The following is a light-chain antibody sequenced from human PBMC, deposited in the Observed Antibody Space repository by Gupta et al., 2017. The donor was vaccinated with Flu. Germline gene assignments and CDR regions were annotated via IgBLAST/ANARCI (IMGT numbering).Light chain of an antibody. CDR3: QQDGSTPLT. J-gene: IGKJ4*01. CDR2: GAS. Sequence: ELVLTQSPGTLSLSPGERATLSCRASQSVSSSYLAWYQQKPGQAPRLLIYGASSRATGIPDRFSGSGSGTDFTLTISRLEPEDVAVYYCQQDGSTPLTFGGGTKVEIK. CDR1: QSVSSSY. V-gene: IGKV3-20*01.